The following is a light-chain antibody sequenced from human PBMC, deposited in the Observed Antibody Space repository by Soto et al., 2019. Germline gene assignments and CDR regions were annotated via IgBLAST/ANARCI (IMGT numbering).Light chain of an antibody. V-gene: IGKV1-5*03. CDR2: KAS. Sequence: DIQMTQSPSTLSASVGDRVTITCRASQRINSWLAWYQQKPGKAPKLLLYKASSLESGVPSRFSGSGSGTEFTLTISSLQPDDFGTYYCQQYDTSPLTLGGGTKVDIK. CDR1: QRINSW. CDR3: QQYDTSPLT. J-gene: IGKJ4*01.